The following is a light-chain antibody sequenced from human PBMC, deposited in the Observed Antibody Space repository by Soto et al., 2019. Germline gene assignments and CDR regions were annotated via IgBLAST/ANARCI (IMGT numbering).Light chain of an antibody. CDR3: QQSYSTPYT. Sequence: DIQMTQSPSSLSASVGDRVTITCRASQSISSYLNWYQQKPGKASKLLIYAASSLKSGVPSRFSGSGSGTDFTLTISSLQPEDCATYYCQQSYSTPYTFGQGTKLEIK. CDR1: QSISSY. CDR2: AAS. V-gene: IGKV1-39*01. J-gene: IGKJ2*01.